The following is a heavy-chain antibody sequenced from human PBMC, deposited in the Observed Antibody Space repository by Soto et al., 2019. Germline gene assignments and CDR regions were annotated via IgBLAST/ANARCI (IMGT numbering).Heavy chain of an antibody. Sequence: QVQVQESGPGLVKPSETLSLTCTVSGGSIXNYYWSWIRQSPGKGLEWIANIYHSGTTNYNLSLKGRVSISIDSSKNQVSLRLKSVTAADTXVXXXXRGXXXXXXXFDPXXXGTLVTVSS. CDR3: XRGXXXXXXXFDP. CDR1: GGSIXNYY. CDR2: IYHSGTT. J-gene: IGHJ5*02. V-gene: IGHV4-59*01.